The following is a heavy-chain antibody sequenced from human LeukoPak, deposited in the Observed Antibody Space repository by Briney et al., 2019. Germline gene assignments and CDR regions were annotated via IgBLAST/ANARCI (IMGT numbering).Heavy chain of an antibody. J-gene: IGHJ1*01. CDR3: ARDGWYYDPSGPEYFHH. D-gene: IGHD6-19*01. Sequence: GGSLRLSCTVSGFTFSNFWMGWVRQAPGKGLEGVSVIYSGGSTYYATSVKSRFTTSGDTSKNPLSLQLNTLSAEDTAVYYCARDGWYYDPSGPEYFHHWGQGTMVTVSS. CDR1: GFTFSNFW. V-gene: IGHV3-53*01. CDR2: IYSGGST.